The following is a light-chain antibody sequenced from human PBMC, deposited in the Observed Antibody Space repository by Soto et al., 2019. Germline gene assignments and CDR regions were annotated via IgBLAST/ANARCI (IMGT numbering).Light chain of an antibody. Sequence: QSVLTQPASVSGSPGQSITISCTGTSSDVGSHNLVSWYQQHPGKAPKLMIYEVSKRPSGVSNRFSGSKSGNTASLTISGLQAEDEADYYCCSYAGSSFYVFGTGTKVTV. CDR1: SSDVGSHNL. CDR3: CSYAGSSFYV. J-gene: IGLJ1*01. V-gene: IGLV2-23*02. CDR2: EVS.